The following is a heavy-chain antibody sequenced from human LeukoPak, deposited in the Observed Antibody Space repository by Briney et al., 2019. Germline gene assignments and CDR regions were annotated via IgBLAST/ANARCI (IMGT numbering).Heavy chain of an antibody. CDR3: AREAYSSGWSYYYYYYGMDV. CDR2: MNPNSGNT. CDR1: GYTFTSYD. Sequence: ASVKVSCKAPGYTFTSYDINWVRQATGQGLEWMGWMNPNSGNTGYAQKFQGRVTMTRNTSISTAYMELSSLRSEDTAVYYCAREAYSSGWSYYYYYYGMDVWGQGTTVTVSS. V-gene: IGHV1-8*01. D-gene: IGHD6-19*01. J-gene: IGHJ6*02.